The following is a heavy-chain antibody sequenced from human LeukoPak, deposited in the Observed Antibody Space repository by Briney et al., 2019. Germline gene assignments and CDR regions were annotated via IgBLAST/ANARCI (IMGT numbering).Heavy chain of an antibody. Sequence: SVKVSCKASGGTFSNFAISWVRQAPGQGLEWMGRIIPILGIANYAQKFQGRVTITADKSTSTAYMELSSLRSEDTAVYYCARAVTTVTTGLFDYWGQGTLVTVSS. V-gene: IGHV1-69*04. CDR3: ARAVTTVTTGLFDY. D-gene: IGHD4-17*01. CDR2: IIPILGIA. CDR1: GGTFSNFA. J-gene: IGHJ4*02.